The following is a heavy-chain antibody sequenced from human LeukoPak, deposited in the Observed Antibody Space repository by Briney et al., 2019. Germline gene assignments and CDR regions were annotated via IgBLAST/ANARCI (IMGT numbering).Heavy chain of an antibody. D-gene: IGHD4-17*01. CDR1: GFTFSSYG. V-gene: IGHV3-23*01. CDR3: AKGGDYVGEYLDY. J-gene: IGHJ4*02. CDR2: ISGSGGST. Sequence: GGTLRLSCAASGFTFSSYGMSWVRQAPGKGLEWVSVISGSGGSTYYADSVKGRVTISRDNSKNTLYLQMNSLRAEDTAVYYCAKGGDYVGEYLDYWGQGTLVTVSS.